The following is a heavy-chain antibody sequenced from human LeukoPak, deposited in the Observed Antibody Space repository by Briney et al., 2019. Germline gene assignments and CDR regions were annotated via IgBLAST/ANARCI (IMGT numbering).Heavy chain of an antibody. V-gene: IGHV3-30*04. J-gene: IGHJ4*02. Sequence: GGSLRLSCVASGIAFSDSIMHWVRQAPGKGLEWVSAMSYDGFSKYYADSMKGRLTISRDNAKNTLYLQMNGLRAEDTAVYYCVRDLGGRSGHWGQGTLVTVSS. D-gene: IGHD1-26*01. CDR3: VRDLGGRSGH. CDR2: MSYDGFSK. CDR1: GIAFSDSI.